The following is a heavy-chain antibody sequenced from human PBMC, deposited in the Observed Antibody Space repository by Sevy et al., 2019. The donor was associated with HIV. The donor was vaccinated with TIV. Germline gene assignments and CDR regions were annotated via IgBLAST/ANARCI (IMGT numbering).Heavy chain of an antibody. CDR3: ARAGGYSYGSSYYGMDV. CDR1: GGSISSGGYY. J-gene: IGHJ6*02. Sequence: SETLSLTCTVSGGSISSGGYYWSWIRQHPGKGLEWIGYIYYSGSTYYHPSLKSRVTISVDTSKNQFSLKLSSVTAADTAVYYCARAGGYSYGSSYYGMDVWGQGTTVTVSS. CDR2: IYYSGST. V-gene: IGHV4-31*03. D-gene: IGHD5-18*01.